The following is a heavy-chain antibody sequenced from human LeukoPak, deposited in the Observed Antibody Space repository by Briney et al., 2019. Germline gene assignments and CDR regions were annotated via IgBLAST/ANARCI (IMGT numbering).Heavy chain of an antibody. CDR2: INHSGST. Sequence: PSETLSLTCAVYGGSFSGYYWSWIRQPPGKGLEWIGEINHSGSTNYNPSLKSRVTISVDTSRYHFSLKLSSVTAADTAVYYCARAGSDYYGSGTYYPFDYWGQGTLVTVSS. J-gene: IGHJ4*02. V-gene: IGHV4-34*01. CDR1: GGSFSGYY. CDR3: ARAGSDYYGSGTYYPFDY. D-gene: IGHD3-10*01.